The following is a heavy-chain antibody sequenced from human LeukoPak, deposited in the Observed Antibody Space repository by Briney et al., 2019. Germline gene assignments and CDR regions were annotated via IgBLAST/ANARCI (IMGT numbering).Heavy chain of an antibody. CDR3: ARVSTNSRVGGYDPQWYFDL. V-gene: IGHV1-18*04. J-gene: IGHJ2*01. CDR1: GYTFINYG. Sequence: GASVKVSCKASGYTFINYGFTWVRPAPGQGLEWMGWISGYNGNTNYLQKFQGRVTMTTDTSTNTVYMELRSLSSDDTAVYYCARVSTNSRVGGYDPQWYFDLWGRGTLVTVSS. CDR2: ISGYNGNT. D-gene: IGHD5-12*01.